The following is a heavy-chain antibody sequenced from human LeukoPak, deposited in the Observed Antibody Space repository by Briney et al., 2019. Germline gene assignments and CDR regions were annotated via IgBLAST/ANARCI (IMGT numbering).Heavy chain of an antibody. D-gene: IGHD1/OR15-1a*01. CDR3: TRGDVDMGTDY. CDR1: GYTFTAYY. J-gene: IGHJ4*02. V-gene: IGHV1-2*02. CDR2: IDPNSGGT. Sequence: GASVKVSCKASGYTFTAYYIHWVRQAPGEGLEWMGWIDPNSGGTNYAQKFQGRVTMTRDTSISTAYMELSRLRFDDTAVYFCTRGDVDMGTDYWGQGTLVTVSS.